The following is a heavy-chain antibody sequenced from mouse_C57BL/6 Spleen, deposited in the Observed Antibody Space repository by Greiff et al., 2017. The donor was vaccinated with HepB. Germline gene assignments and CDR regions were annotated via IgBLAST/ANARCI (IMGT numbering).Heavy chain of an antibody. V-gene: IGHV1-7*01. D-gene: IGHD1-1*01. J-gene: IGHJ2*01. CDR1: GYTFTSYW. Sequence: QVHVKQSGAELAKPGASVKLSCKASGYTFTSYWMHWVKQRPGQGLEWIGYINPSSGYTKYNQKFKDKATLTADKSSSTAYMQLSSLTYEDSAVYYCAPYYYGSSEYYFDYWGQGTTLTVSS. CDR3: APYYYGSSEYYFDY. CDR2: INPSSGYT.